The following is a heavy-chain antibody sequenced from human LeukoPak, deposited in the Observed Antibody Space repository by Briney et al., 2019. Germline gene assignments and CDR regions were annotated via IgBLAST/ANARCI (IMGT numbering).Heavy chain of an antibody. V-gene: IGHV4-39*07. Sequence: PSETLSLTCTVSGGSISSSSYYWGWIRQPPGKGLEWIGSIYYSGSTYYNPSLKSRVTVSIDTSNNQFSLNLSSVTAADTAVYYCARVRGYCTNTSCYVWFDPWGQGTLVTVSS. CDR3: ARVRGYCTNTSCYVWFDP. J-gene: IGHJ5*02. CDR2: IYYSGST. D-gene: IGHD2-2*03. CDR1: GGSISSSSYY.